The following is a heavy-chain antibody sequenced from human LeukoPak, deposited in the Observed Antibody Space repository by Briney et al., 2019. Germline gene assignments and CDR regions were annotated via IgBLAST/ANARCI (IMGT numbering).Heavy chain of an antibody. D-gene: IGHD6-19*01. CDR2: IYPGDSNT. V-gene: IGHV5-51*01. Sequence: GESLKISGKGSGYSFTSYWIGGVRQMPGEGLEWMGIIYPGDSNTRYNPSLQGQVTISANTTNRPAFLKWSRLTASDTAMYYCARQAVARISYFDYWGEGTLVTVSS. CDR1: GYSFTSYW. J-gene: IGHJ4*02. CDR3: ARQAVARISYFDY.